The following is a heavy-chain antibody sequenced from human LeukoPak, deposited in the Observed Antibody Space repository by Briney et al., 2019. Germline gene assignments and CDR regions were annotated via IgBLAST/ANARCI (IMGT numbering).Heavy chain of an antibody. CDR2: FHATRST. CDR3: ARGDPTGRPGIGFDF. CDR1: GGSISSFY. D-gene: IGHD1-26*01. J-gene: IGHJ4*02. Sequence: SETLSLTCTVSGGSISSFYWNWIRHPPGKGLEWIGFFHATRSTNYNPSLKSQVSISVDTSKNQVSLGLNSVTAADTAVYYCARGDPTGRPGIGFDFWGQGTLVTVSS. V-gene: IGHV4-4*08.